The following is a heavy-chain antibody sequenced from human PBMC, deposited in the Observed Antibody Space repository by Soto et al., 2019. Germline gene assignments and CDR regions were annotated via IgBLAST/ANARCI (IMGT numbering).Heavy chain of an antibody. CDR2: ISGSGDRT. Sequence: GGSLRLSCAASGFIFSNYGMSWVRQAPGKGLEWVSSISGSGDRTHNADSVRGRFTISRDDSRNTLNLQMNSLRAEDTAVYYCARGRAARGSPKYNWFDPWGQGTLVTVSS. CDR3: ARGRAARGSPKYNWFDP. D-gene: IGHD6-6*01. CDR1: GFIFSNYG. V-gene: IGHV3-23*01. J-gene: IGHJ5*02.